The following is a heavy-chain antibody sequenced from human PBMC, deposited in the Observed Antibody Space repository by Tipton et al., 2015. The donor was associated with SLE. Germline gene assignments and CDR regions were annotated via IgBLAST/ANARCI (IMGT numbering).Heavy chain of an antibody. CDR1: GGSFSGYY. CDR2: INHSGST. D-gene: IGHD2-15*01. V-gene: IGHV4-34*01. J-gene: IGHJ5*02. Sequence: TLSLTCAVYGGSFSGYYWSWIRQPPGKRLEWIGEINHSGSTNYNPSLKSRVTISVDTSKNQFSLKLSSVTAADTAVYYCARASDCSGGSCRNWFDPWGQGTLVTVSS. CDR3: ARASDCSGGSCRNWFDP.